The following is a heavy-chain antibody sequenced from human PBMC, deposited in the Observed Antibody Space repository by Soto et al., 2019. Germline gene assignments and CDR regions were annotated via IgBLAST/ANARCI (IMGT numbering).Heavy chain of an antibody. CDR1: GGSISSYY. CDR3: ASASYRSGPIGY. V-gene: IGHV4-59*08. J-gene: IGHJ4*02. D-gene: IGHD6-19*01. Sequence: SETLSLTCTVSGGSISSYYWSWIRQPPGKGLEWIGYIYYSGSANYNPSLKSRVTISLDTSKNQFSLKLSSVTAADTAVYYCASASYRSGPIGYWGQGTLVTVSS. CDR2: IYYSGSA.